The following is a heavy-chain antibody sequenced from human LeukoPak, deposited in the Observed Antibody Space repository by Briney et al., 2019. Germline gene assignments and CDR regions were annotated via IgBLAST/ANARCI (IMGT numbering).Heavy chain of an antibody. CDR3: VRGDGHLLSSFVDY. D-gene: IGHD2-2*01. V-gene: IGHV3-9*01. CDR2: ISWNSGSI. J-gene: IGHJ4*02. CDR1: GFTFDDYA. Sequence: GGSLRLSCAASGFTFDDYAMHWVRQAPGKGLEWVSGISWNSGSIGYADSVKGRFTISRDNAKNTLYLQMSSLRAEDTAVYYCVRGDGHLLSSFVDYWGQGTLVTVSS.